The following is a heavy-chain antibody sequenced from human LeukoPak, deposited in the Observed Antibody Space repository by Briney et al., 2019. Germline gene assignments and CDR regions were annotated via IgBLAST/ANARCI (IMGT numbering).Heavy chain of an antibody. Sequence: ASLKVSCKASGYTFTSYGISWVRQAPGPGLEWMGWISAYNGNTNYAQKLQGRVTMTTDTSTSTAYMELRSLRSEDTAVYYCARDGVDCSGGSCQNDYWGQGTLVTVSS. CDR1: GYTFTSYG. J-gene: IGHJ4*02. CDR2: ISAYNGNT. V-gene: IGHV1-18*01. D-gene: IGHD2-15*01. CDR3: ARDGVDCSGGSCQNDY.